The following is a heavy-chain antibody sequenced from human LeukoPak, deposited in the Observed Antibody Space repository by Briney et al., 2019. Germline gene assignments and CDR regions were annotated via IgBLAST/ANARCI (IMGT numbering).Heavy chain of an antibody. D-gene: IGHD4-17*01. CDR3: ARLVSTTAYYFDY. V-gene: IGHV4-59*01. J-gene: IGHJ4*02. CDR1: GGSISSYY. Sequence: PSETLSLTCTVSGGSISSYYWSWIRQPPGKGLEWIGYIYYSGSTNYNPSLKSRVTISVDTSKNQFSLKLSPVTAADTAVYYCARLVSTTAYYFDYWGQGTLVTVSS. CDR2: IYYSGST.